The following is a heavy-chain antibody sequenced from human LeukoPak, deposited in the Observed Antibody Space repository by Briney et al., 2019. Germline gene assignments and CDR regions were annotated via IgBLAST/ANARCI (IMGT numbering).Heavy chain of an antibody. CDR2: IIPIFGTA. J-gene: IGHJ4*02. D-gene: IGHD4-17*01. Sequence: SAKVSCKASGGTFSSYAISWVRQAPGQGLEWMGGIIPIFGTANYAQKFQGRVTITADESTSTAYMELSSLRSEDTAVYYCARVNLGDYVEAYYFDYWGQGTLVTVSS. CDR1: GGTFSSYA. CDR3: ARVNLGDYVEAYYFDY. V-gene: IGHV1-69*01.